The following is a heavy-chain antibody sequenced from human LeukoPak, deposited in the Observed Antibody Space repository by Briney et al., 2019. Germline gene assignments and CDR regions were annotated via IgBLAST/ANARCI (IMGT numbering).Heavy chain of an antibody. J-gene: IGHJ3*01. Sequence: GGSLRLSCAASGFAVSNKYMYWVRQAPGKGLEWVSVIRVGDVTHYADSVKGRFTTSRDSSKNTVYLQMESLRVEDTAVYYCAREDNGGATDDGFDVWGHGTVVTVSS. V-gene: IGHV3-53*01. CDR2: IRVGDVT. D-gene: IGHD3-16*01. CDR1: GFAVSNKY. CDR3: AREDNGGATDDGFDV.